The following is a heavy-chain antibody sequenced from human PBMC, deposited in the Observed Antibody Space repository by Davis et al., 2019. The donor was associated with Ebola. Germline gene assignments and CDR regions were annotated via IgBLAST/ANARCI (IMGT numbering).Heavy chain of an antibody. CDR3: ARDRPLDFFFGDYYGMDV. CDR1: GLTFGSYS. V-gene: IGHV3-21*01. Sequence: GASLRLSCAASGLTFGSYSMNWVRQAPGKGLEWVSSISSSSSYIYYADSVKGRFTISRDNAKNSLYLQMNSLRAEATAVYYCARDRPLDFFFGDYYGMDVWGQGTTVTVSS. J-gene: IGHJ6*02. CDR2: ISSSSSYI. D-gene: IGHD3-16*01.